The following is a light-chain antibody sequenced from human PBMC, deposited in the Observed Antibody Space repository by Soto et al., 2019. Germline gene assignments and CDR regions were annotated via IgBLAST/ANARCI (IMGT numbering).Light chain of an antibody. CDR1: QSISTS. CDR3: QQRHSASWT. V-gene: IGKV1-39*01. Sequence: DIQLTQSPSSLSASVGDSVTITCRASQSISTSLNWYQQKPGKAPNLLIYGTSDLQSGVPSRFSGSGSGTKFTTPIISLQRDDFSTYYCQQRHSASWTFGQGTKVEIK. J-gene: IGKJ1*01. CDR2: GTS.